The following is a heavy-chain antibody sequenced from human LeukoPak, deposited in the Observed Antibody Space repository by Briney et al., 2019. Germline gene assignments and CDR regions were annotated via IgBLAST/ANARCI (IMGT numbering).Heavy chain of an antibody. D-gene: IGHD3-22*01. CDR3: ARHNYDSSGAFDI. Sequence: PSETLSLTCTVSGGSISSSSYYWGWIRQPPGKGLEWIGSIYYSGSTYYNLSLKSRVTISVDTSKNQFSLKLSSVTAADTAVYYCARHNYDSSGAFDIWGQGTMVTVSS. J-gene: IGHJ3*02. CDR2: IYYSGST. CDR1: GGSISSSSYY. V-gene: IGHV4-39*01.